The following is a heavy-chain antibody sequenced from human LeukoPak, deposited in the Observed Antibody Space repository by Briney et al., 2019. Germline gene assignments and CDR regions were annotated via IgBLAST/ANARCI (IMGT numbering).Heavy chain of an antibody. D-gene: IGHD3-10*01. V-gene: IGHV4-61*02. J-gene: IGHJ5*02. Sequence: SETLSLTCTVSGGSISSGSYYWSWIRQPAGKGLEWIGRIYTSGSTNYNPSLKSRVTISVDTSKNQFSLKLSSVTAADTAVYYCAAMVRGVTSTNWFDPWGQGTLVTVSS. CDR2: IYTSGST. CDR3: AAMVRGVTSTNWFDP. CDR1: GGSISSGSYY.